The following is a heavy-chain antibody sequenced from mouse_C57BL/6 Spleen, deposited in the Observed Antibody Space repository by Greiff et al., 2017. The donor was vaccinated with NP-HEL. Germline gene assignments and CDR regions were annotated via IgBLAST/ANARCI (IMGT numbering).Heavy chain of an antibody. J-gene: IGHJ2*01. V-gene: IGHV1-55*01. Sequence: VKLVESGAELVKPGASVKMSCKASGYTFTSYWITWVKQRPGQGLEWIGDIYPGSGSTNYNEKFKSKATLTVDTSSSTAYMQLSSLTSEDSAVYYCARYYGSSPLFDYWGQGTTLTVSS. CDR1: GYTFTSYW. CDR3: ARYYGSSPLFDY. CDR2: IYPGSGST. D-gene: IGHD1-1*01.